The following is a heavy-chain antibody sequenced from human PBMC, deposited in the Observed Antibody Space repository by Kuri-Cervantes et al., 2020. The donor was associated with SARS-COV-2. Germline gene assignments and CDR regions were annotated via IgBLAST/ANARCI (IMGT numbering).Heavy chain of an antibody. D-gene: IGHD2-21*02. CDR2: IYSGGST. CDR3: ARIHVTSDWYFDL. J-gene: IGHJ2*01. V-gene: IGHV3-66*01. CDR1: GFTFSSYA. Sequence: GGSLRLSCAASGFTFSSYAMSWVRQAPGKGLEWVSVIYSGGSTYYADSVKGRFTISRDNAKNSLYLQMNSLRAEDTAVYYCARIHVTSDWYFDLWGRGTLVTVSS.